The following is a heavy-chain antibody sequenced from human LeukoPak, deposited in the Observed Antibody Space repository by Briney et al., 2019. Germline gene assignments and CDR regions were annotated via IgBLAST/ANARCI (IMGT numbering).Heavy chain of an antibody. Sequence: AGSLRLSCAASGFTFSSYCLSWVRQAPGKGLQWVANIKQDGSEKFYVGSVTGRFTLSRDNAKHSLYLQMTCLRAEHPGVYYCARFAPGTDGDYRWAFDYWGPGNLVSASS. D-gene: IGHD4-17*01. CDR2: IKQDGSEK. V-gene: IGHV3-7*01. J-gene: IGHJ4*02. CDR1: GFTFSSYC. CDR3: ARFAPGTDGDYRWAFDY.